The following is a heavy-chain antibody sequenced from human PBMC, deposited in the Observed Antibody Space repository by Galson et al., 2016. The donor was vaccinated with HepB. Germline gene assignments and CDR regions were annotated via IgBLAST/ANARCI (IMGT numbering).Heavy chain of an antibody. CDR3: SRAAPCRGDWFDP. Sequence: CAIPADSVSNNSSACNWIRQSPPRRLEGLGRTFYRSKWCYEYEASEKGRITINTDTSKHKFTLQLNSVTPKDTDSYYCSRAAPCRGDWFDPWGRETLVTVSS. CDR2: TFYRSKWCY. V-gene: IGHV6-1*01. J-gene: IGHJ5*02. CDR1: ADSVSNNSSA. D-gene: IGHD2-15*01.